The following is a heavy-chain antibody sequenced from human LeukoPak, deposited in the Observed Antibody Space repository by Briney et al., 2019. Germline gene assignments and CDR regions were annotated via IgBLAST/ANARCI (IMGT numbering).Heavy chain of an antibody. J-gene: IGHJ4*02. CDR1: GFTFTTFW. CDR3: VRDWGYDSSGYWQKYFDT. D-gene: IGHD3-22*01. Sequence: PGGSLRLSCATSGFTFTTFWMHWVRQAPGKGLVWVSRINHDGSSTNYADSVKGRFTIPRDNAKNTVYLQMNSLRAEDTAVYYCVRDWGYDSSGYWQKYFDTWGQGTLVTVSS. V-gene: IGHV3-74*01. CDR2: INHDGSST.